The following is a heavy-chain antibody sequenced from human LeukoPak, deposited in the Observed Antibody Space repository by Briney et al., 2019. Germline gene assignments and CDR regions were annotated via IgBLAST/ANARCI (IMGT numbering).Heavy chain of an antibody. CDR2: ISYDGRDK. CDR1: GFTFSSYA. J-gene: IGHJ4*02. CDR3: ARDPGGRSADYYFDC. Sequence: GGSLRLSCAASGFTFSSYAMHWVRQAPGKGPEWVAVISYDGRDKYSADSVKGRFTISRDNSKNTLYLQMNSLRAEDTAVCYCARDPGGRSADYYFDCWGQGTLVTVSS. V-gene: IGHV3-30*04. D-gene: IGHD3-3*01.